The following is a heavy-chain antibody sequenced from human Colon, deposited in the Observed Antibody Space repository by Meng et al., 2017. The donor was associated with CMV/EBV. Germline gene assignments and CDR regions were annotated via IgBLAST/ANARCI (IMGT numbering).Heavy chain of an antibody. CDR2: VYYTGAT. V-gene: IGHV4-39*07. Sequence: SETLSLTCTVSGGSISSTIFYWGWIRQPPGKGLEWIGTVYYTGATQYNPSLKSRVVVSVDTSKNQFSLKMNSVTAADTAVYYCARVENYDSSGYYPFDYWGQGTLVTVSS. CDR3: ARVENYDSSGYYPFDY. CDR1: GGSISSTIFY. D-gene: IGHD3-22*01. J-gene: IGHJ4*02.